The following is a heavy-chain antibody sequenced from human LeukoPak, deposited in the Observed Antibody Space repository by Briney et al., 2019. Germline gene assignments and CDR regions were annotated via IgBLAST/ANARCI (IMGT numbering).Heavy chain of an antibody. Sequence: GGSLRLSCAASGFTVSSNYMSWFRMAPGNGLEQLSVIYSGGSTYYADSVKGRFTLSRDNSKNTLYLQMNNLRAEDTAVYYCARDTRLYSGSGSYFLDYWGQGTLVTVSS. J-gene: IGHJ4*02. CDR2: IYSGGST. V-gene: IGHV3-53*01. CDR1: GFTVSSNY. CDR3: ARDTRLYSGSGSYFLDY. D-gene: IGHD3-10*01.